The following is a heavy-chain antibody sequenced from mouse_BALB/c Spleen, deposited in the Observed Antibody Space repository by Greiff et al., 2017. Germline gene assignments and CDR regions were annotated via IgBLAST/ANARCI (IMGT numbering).Heavy chain of an antibody. Sequence: VQLQQSGAELVKPGASVKLSCTASGFNIKDTYMHWVKQRPEQGLEWIGRIDPANGNTKYDPKFQGKATITADTSSNTAYLQLSSLTSEDTAVYYCARSGDYYPYFDYWGQGTTLTVSS. CDR2: IDPANGNT. V-gene: IGHV14-3*02. CDR3: ARSGDYYPYFDY. CDR1: GFNIKDTY. J-gene: IGHJ2*01. D-gene: IGHD1-1*01.